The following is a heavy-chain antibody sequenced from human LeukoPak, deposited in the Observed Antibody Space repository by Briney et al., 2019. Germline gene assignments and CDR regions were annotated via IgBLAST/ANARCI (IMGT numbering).Heavy chain of an antibody. CDR2: IYYSGST. CDR3: ARWLQYPDY. J-gene: IGHJ4*02. V-gene: IGHV4-39*01. CDR1: GASISGSGYY. Sequence: SETLSLTCAVSGASISGSGYYLGWIRQPPWKGLEWIGSIYYSGSTYYNPSLKSRVTISVDTSKNQFSLKLSSVTAADTAVYYCARWLQYPDYWGQGTLVTVSS. D-gene: IGHD5-24*01.